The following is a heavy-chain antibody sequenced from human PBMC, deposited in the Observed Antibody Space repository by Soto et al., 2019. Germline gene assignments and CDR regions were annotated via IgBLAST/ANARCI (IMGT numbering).Heavy chain of an antibody. CDR1: GGTFSSYA. Sequence: GASVKVSCKASGGTFSSYAISWVRQAPGQGLEWMGGIIPIFGTANYAQKFQGRVTITADESTSTAYMELSSLRSEDTAVYYCAGCCSGGSCYRKPYYYYGMDVWGQGTTVTVSS. V-gene: IGHV1-69*13. J-gene: IGHJ6*02. D-gene: IGHD2-15*01. CDR2: IIPIFGTA. CDR3: AGCCSGGSCYRKPYYYYGMDV.